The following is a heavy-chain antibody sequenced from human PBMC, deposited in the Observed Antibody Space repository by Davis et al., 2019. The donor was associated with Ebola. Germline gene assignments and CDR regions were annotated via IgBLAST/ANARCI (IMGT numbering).Heavy chain of an antibody. Sequence: GESLKISCAASGFTVSSNYMSWVRQAPGKGLEWVSVIYSGGSTYYADSVKGRFTISRHNSKNTLYLQMNSLRAEDTAVYYCARDRPLDFFFGDYYGMDVWGKGTTVTVSS. V-gene: IGHV3-53*01. CDR3: ARDRPLDFFFGDYYGMDV. CDR1: GFTVSSNY. D-gene: IGHD3-16*01. CDR2: IYSGGST. J-gene: IGHJ6*04.